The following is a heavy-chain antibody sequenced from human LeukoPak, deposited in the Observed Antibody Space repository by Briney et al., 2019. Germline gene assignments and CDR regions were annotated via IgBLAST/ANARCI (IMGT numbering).Heavy chain of an antibody. J-gene: IGHJ6*04. CDR3: AELGITMIGGV. V-gene: IGHV3-23*01. CDR1: GFTFSSYA. D-gene: IGHD3-10*02. Sequence: GGSLTLSCAASGFTFSSYAMSWVRQAPGKGLEWVSDISGSGGSTYYADSLKGRFTISRDNAKNSLYLQMNSLGAEDTAVYYCAELGITMIGGVWGKGTTVTISS. CDR2: ISGSGGST.